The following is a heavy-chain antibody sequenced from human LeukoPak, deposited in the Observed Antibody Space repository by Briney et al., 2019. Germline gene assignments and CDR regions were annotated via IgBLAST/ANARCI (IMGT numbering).Heavy chain of an antibody. CDR3: ARDLGSYYGMDV. Sequence: SETLSLTCTVSGGSISSYYWSWIRQPPGKGLEWIGYIYYSGNTNWNPSLKSRVTISVDTSKNQFSLKLSPVTAADTAVYYCARDLGSYYGMDVWGQGTTVTVSS. CDR1: GGSISSYY. D-gene: IGHD3-16*01. CDR2: IYYSGNT. V-gene: IGHV4-59*01. J-gene: IGHJ6*02.